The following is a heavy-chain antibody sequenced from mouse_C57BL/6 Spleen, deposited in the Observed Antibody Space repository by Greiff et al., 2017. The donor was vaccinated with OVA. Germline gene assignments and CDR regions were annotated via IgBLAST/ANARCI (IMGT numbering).Heavy chain of an antibody. CDR2: ISYDGSN. CDR3: ARVYYGSSPYAMDY. Sequence: EVQLQESGPGLVKPSQSLSLTCSVTGYSITSGYYWNWIRQFPGNKLEWMGYISYDGSNNYNPSLKNRISITRDTSKNQFFLKLNSVTTEDTATYYCARVYYGSSPYAMDYWGQGTSVTVSS. D-gene: IGHD1-1*01. J-gene: IGHJ4*01. CDR1: GYSITSGYY. V-gene: IGHV3-6*01.